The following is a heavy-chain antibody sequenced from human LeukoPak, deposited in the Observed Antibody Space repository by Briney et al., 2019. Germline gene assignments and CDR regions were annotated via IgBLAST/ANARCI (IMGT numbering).Heavy chain of an antibody. D-gene: IGHD3-16*01. CDR3: ARVGIVMGGDWFDP. J-gene: IGHJ5*02. V-gene: IGHV4-59*01. CDR2: IYYSGST. CDR1: GGSISSYY. Sequence: SETLSLTCTVSGGSISSYYWSWIRQPPGKGLEWIGYIYYSGSTNYNPSLKSRVTISVDTSKNQFSLKLSSVTAADTAVYYCARVGIVMGGDWFDPWGQGTLVTVSS.